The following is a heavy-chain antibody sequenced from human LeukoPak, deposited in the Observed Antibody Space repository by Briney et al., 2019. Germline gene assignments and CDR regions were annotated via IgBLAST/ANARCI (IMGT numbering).Heavy chain of an antibody. CDR3: AKAVAGYFDY. CDR1: GFTFSTSA. CDR2: ISYDGDNK. Sequence: PGGSLRLSCAASGFTFSTSAMHWVRQAPGQGLEWVALISYDGDNKYYADSVKGRFTISRDNSKNTLYLQMNSLRAEDTAVYYCAKAVAGYFDYWGQGTLVTVSS. J-gene: IGHJ4*02. D-gene: IGHD6-19*01. V-gene: IGHV3-30-3*01.